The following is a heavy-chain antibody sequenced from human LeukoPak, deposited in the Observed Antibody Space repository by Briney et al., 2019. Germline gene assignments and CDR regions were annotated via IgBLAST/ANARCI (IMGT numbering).Heavy chain of an antibody. J-gene: IGHJ3*02. V-gene: IGHV3-15*01. CDR2: IKSKVDGGTT. CDR1: GFTFKNAW. D-gene: IGHD6-13*01. CDR3: TAPLPDFMISSWPYNSFDM. Sequence: GGSLRLSCAASGFTFKNAWMTWVRQAPGKGLEWVGRIKSKVDGGTTDYAAPVRGRFTISRDDSKNMLYLQMNSLKTEDTAVYYCTAPLPDFMISSWPYNSFDMWGQGTMVTVSS.